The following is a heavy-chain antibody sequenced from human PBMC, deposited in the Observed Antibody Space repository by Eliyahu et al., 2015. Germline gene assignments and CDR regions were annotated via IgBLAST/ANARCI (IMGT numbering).Heavy chain of an antibody. CDR3: VTLIGGPDYYDGSDSEGFPH. V-gene: IGHV1-24*01. D-gene: IGHD3-22*01. J-gene: IGHJ1*01. CDR2: FDPEDGQT. CDR1: GYSLXDLY. Sequence: QVQLVQSGAEVKKPGASVKVPCKVSGYSLXDLYMHWVRQAPGKGPEWMGGFDPEDGQTIYAQKFQGRVTMTEDPSTDTAYMEVSSLRSEDTAVYYCVTLIGGPDYYDGSDSEGFPHWGLGTLVTVSS.